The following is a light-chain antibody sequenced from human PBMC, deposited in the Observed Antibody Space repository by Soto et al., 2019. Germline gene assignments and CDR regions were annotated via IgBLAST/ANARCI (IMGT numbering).Light chain of an antibody. CDR3: HQRSNWPPFT. Sequence: EIVMTQSPATLSVSTGERATLSCRASQSISNFLAWYQQKPGQAPRLLIYDASKRATDIPDRFIGSGSGTDFTLTISSLEPEDFAVYYCHQRSNWPPFTFGGGTKVDI. J-gene: IGKJ4*01. CDR1: QSISNF. V-gene: IGKV3-11*01. CDR2: DAS.